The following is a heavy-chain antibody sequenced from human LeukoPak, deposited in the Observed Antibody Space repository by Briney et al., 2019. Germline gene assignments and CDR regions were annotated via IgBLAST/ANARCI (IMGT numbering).Heavy chain of an antibody. CDR3: ARDKIVGATHLDY. V-gene: IGHV3-7*01. J-gene: IGHJ4*02. CDR1: GFTFDDYA. CDR2: IKQDGSEK. D-gene: IGHD1-26*01. Sequence: PGRSLRLSCAASGFTFDDYAMHWVRQAPGKGLEWVANIKQDGSEKYYVDSVKGRFTISRDNAKNSLYLQMNSLRAEDTAVYYCARDKIVGATHLDYWGQGTLVTVSS.